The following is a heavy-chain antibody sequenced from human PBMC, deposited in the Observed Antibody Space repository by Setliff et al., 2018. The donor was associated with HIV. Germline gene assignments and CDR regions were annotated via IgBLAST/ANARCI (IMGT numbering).Heavy chain of an antibody. CDR1: GFVFTDHS. Sequence: GGSLRLSCAASGFVFTDHSLHWVRQAPGEGLEWISYISATGTTVSYADSVRGRFIISRDSVRNEVYLQMKSLRVDDTALYYCVRDQLRWPERWDFDFWGQGALVTVSS. V-gene: IGHV3-48*01. CDR3: VRDQLRWPERWDFDF. CDR2: ISATGTTV. D-gene: IGHD1-26*01. J-gene: IGHJ4*02.